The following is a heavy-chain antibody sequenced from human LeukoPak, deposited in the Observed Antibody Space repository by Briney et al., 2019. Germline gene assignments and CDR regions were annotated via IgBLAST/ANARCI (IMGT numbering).Heavy chain of an antibody. J-gene: IGHJ3*01. D-gene: IGHD3-10*01. V-gene: IGHV4-4*07. CDR1: GGSINGYY. CDR2: SHSSGGT. Sequence: SETLSLTCTVSGGSINGYYWTWIRQPAGEGLEWIGYSHSSGGTNYNPSLKGRVTMTLDMSKNQVSLRLTSVTAADTAVYYCMRVCSSCRGSFDLWGQGTMVTVSS. CDR3: MRVCSSCRGSFDL.